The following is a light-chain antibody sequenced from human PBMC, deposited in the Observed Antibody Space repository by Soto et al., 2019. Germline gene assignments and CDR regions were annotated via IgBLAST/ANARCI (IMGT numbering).Light chain of an antibody. CDR3: MQGLQTPVA. CDR1: QSLRHSNGYNC. CDR2: LGS. J-gene: IGKJ4*01. Sequence: DIVMTRSPLSLPVTPGVPASISCWSSQSLRHSNGYNCLDWYLQKPGQSLQILIYLGSNRASGVPNGICGSGSGTDVTLKISRVEAEDVGVYYGMQGLQTPVAFGGGTKGEIK. V-gene: IGKV2-28*01.